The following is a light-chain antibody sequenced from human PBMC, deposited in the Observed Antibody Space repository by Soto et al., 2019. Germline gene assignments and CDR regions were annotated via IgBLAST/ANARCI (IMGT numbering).Light chain of an antibody. CDR1: QSVSSSY. Sequence: EVVMTQSPATLSVSPGEGATIYCRASQSVSSSYLALYQQKPGQATRLLIVWSSTRATGIQARVSGSGSGTDFTLTISSLQSEDFAVYICQQYDKWQLTFGGGTKVDIK. CDR3: QQYDKWQLT. V-gene: IGKV3D-15*01. CDR2: WSS. J-gene: IGKJ4*01.